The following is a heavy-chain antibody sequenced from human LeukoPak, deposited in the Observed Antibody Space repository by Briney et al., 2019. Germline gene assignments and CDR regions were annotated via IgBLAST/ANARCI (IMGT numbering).Heavy chain of an antibody. CDR2: IIPIFGTA. CDR1: GYTFTSYG. J-gene: IGHJ4*02. V-gene: IGHV1-69*13. CDR3: ARARESLTTRYFDY. Sequence: ASVKVSCKASGYTFTSYGISWVRQAPGQGLEWMGGIIPIFGTANYAQKFQGRVTITADESASTAYMELSSLRSEDTAVYYCARARESLTTRYFDYWGQGTLVTVSS. D-gene: IGHD4/OR15-4a*01.